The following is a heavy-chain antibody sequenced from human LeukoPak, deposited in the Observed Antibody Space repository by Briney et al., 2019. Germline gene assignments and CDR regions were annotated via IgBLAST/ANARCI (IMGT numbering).Heavy chain of an antibody. J-gene: IGHJ4*02. CDR1: GYTFTGYY. CDR3: LSKDANYYDSSGYYDPFDY. CDR2: INPNSGGT. D-gene: IGHD3-22*01. V-gene: IGHV1-2*02. Sequence: ASVTVSCKASGYTFTGYYMHWVRQAPGQGLEWMGWINPNSGGTNYAQKFQGRVTMTRDTSISTAYMELSRLRSDDTAVYYCLSKDANYYDSSGYYDPFDYWGQGTLVTVSS.